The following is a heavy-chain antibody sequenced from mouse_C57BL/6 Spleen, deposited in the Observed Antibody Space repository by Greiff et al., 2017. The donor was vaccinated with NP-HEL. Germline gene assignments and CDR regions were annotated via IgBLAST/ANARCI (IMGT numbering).Heavy chain of an antibody. CDR3: ARHSSLDY. J-gene: IGHJ2*01. V-gene: IGHV1-69*01. CDR1: GYTFTSYW. CDR2: IDPSDSYT. D-gene: IGHD1-1*01. Sequence: QVQLQQPGAELVMPGASVKLSCKASGYTFTSYWMHWVKQRPGQGLEWIGEIDPSDSYTHYNEKFQGKSTLTVDKSSSTAYMQLSSLTSEDSAVYYCARHSSLDYWGQGTTLTVSS.